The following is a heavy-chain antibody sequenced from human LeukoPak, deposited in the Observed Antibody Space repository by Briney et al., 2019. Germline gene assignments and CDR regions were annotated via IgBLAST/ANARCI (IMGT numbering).Heavy chain of an antibody. Sequence: GGSLRLSCAVSGFTFSSYWMSWVRQAPGKGLEWVANIKQDGSGKNYVDSVKGRFAISRDNAKNSLYLQMNSLRAEDTAIYYCASGGFSYHHWGQGTLVTVSS. CDR3: ASGGFSYHH. D-gene: IGHD5-18*01. J-gene: IGHJ5*02. CDR1: GFTFSSYW. CDR2: IKQDGSGK. V-gene: IGHV3-7*01.